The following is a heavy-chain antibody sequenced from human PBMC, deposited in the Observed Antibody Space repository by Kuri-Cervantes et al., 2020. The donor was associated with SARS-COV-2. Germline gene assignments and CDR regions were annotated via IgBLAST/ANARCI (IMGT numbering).Heavy chain of an antibody. CDR3: ARGGPPYYYDSSGYHAYFQH. V-gene: IGHV4-31*03. CDR2: IYYSGST. Sequence: SETLSLTCTVSGGSISSGGYYWSWIRQHPGKGLEWIGYIYYSGSTYYNPSLKSRVTISVDTSKNQFSLKLSSVTAADTAVYYCARGGPPYYYDSSGYHAYFQHWGQGALVTVSS. CDR1: GGSISSGGYY. D-gene: IGHD3-22*01. J-gene: IGHJ1*01.